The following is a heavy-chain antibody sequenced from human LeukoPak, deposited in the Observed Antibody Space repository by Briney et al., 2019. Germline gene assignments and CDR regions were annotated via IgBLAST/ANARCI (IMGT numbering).Heavy chain of an antibody. J-gene: IGHJ4*02. CDR2: MYHSGST. CDR3: ARGLRGDNFDY. D-gene: IGHD7-27*01. V-gene: IGHV4-38-2*02. Sequence: SETLSLTCSVSGYSISSAYYWGWIRQPPGKGLEWIGTMYHSGSTNHNPSLKSRVTLSVDPSKNQFSLKLSSVTAAATGVYFCARGLRGDNFDYWGQGTLVTVSS. CDR1: GYSISSAYY.